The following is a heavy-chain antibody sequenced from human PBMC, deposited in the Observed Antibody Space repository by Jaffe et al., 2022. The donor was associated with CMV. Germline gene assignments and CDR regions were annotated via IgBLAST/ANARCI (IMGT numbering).Heavy chain of an antibody. CDR1: GYTFTSYY. Sequence: QVQLVQSGAEVKKPGASVKVSCKASGYTFTSYYMHWVRQAPGQGLEWMGIINPSGGSTSYAQKFQGRVTMTRDTSTSTVYMELSSLRSEDTAVYYCARDRLTAMVTKTTCYGYWGQGTLVTVSS. CDR3: ARDRLTAMVTKTTCYGY. CDR2: INPSGGST. D-gene: IGHD5-18*01. J-gene: IGHJ4*02. V-gene: IGHV1-46*01.